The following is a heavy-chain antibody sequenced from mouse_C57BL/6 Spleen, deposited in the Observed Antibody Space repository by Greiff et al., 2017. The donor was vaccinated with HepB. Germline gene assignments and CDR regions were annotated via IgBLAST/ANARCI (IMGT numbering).Heavy chain of an antibody. Sequence: VQLQQPGAELVKPGASVKMSCKASGYTFTSYWITWVKQRPGQGLEWIGDIYPGSGSTNYNEKFKSKATLTVDKSSSTAYMQLSSLTSEDSAVYYCARDLAAYWGQGTLVTVSA. CDR1: GYTFTSYW. V-gene: IGHV1-55*01. CDR2: IYPGSGST. J-gene: IGHJ3*01. CDR3: ARDLAAY.